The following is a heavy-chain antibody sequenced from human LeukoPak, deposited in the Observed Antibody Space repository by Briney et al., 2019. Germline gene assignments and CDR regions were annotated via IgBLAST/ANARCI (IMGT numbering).Heavy chain of an antibody. CDR2: INSDGSST. CDR1: GFTFSSYW. Sequence: GGSLRLSRAASGFTFSSYWMHWVRQAPGKGLVWVSRINSDGSSTSYADSVKGRFTISRDNAKNTLYLQMNSLRAEDTAVYYCASGYGDYDFDYWGQGTLVTVSS. J-gene: IGHJ4*02. D-gene: IGHD4-17*01. V-gene: IGHV3-74*01. CDR3: ASGYGDYDFDY.